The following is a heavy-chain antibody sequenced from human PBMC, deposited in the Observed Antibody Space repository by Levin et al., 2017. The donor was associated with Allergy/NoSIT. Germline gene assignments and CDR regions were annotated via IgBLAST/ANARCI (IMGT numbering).Heavy chain of an antibody. J-gene: IGHJ5*02. D-gene: IGHD3-10*01. CDR3: ARGAYGSGSANWFDP. V-gene: IGHV4-4*07. CDR1: GGSISSYY. CDR2: INTSGNT. Sequence: SETLSLTCTVSGGSISSYYWSWIRQAAGKGLEWIGRINTSGNTNYNPSLKSRVTMSVDTSKKQFSLKMSSVTAADTAVYYCARGAYGSGSANWFDPWGQGTLVTVSS.